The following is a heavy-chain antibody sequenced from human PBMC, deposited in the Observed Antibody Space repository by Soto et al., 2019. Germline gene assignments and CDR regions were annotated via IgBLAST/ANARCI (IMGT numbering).Heavy chain of an antibody. J-gene: IGHJ4*02. V-gene: IGHV1-2*04. CDR1: GYTFTGYY. CDR2: INPNSGGT. Sequence: GASVKVSCKASGYTFTGYYMHWVRQAPGQGLEWMGWINPNSGGTNYAQKFQGWVTMTRDTSISTAYMELSRLRSDDTAVYYCARGSPHGDYYDSSGYYNYWGQGTLVTSPQ. D-gene: IGHD3-22*01. CDR3: ARGSPHGDYYDSSGYYNY.